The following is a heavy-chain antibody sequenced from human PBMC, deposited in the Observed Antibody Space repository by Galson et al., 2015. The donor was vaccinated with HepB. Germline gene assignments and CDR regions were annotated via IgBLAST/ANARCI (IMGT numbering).Heavy chain of an antibody. CDR2: ISAYNGNT. Sequence: VKGACKAPGYTDTSHGGSWVRQAPGQGLVWMGWISAYNGNTNYAQKLQGRVPMNTDTSTRTAYMELRSLRSDDTAGDYRARDRSSIAVPGPTDYWRQGTLVTVSS. CDR1: GYTDTSHG. CDR3: ARDRSSIAVPGPTDY. J-gene: IGHJ4*02. V-gene: IGHV1-18*01. D-gene: IGHD6-19*01.